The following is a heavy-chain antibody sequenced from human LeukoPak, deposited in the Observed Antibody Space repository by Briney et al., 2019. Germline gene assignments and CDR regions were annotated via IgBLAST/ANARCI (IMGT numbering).Heavy chain of an antibody. CDR1: GGSISSRNW. CDR2: IFHSGST. V-gene: IGHV4-4*02. CDR3: ARVSLWFGESAYGMDV. J-gene: IGHJ6*02. Sequence: SETLSLTCAVSGGSISSRNWWSWVRQPPGKGLEWIGEIFHSGSTKYNPSLKSRVTMSVDKSKNQFSLKVRSVTAADTAVYYCARVSLWFGESAYGMDVWGQGTTVTVSS. D-gene: IGHD3-10*01.